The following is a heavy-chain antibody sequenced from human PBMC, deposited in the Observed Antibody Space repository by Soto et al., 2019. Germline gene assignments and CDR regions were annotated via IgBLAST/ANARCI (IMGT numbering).Heavy chain of an antibody. CDR3: ARKHDYGGQVDY. D-gene: IGHD4-17*01. J-gene: IGHJ4*02. V-gene: IGHV3-30-3*01. CDR1: GFTFSSYA. Sequence: RGGSLRLSCAASGFTFSSYAMHWVRQAPGKGLEWVAVISYDGSNKYYADSVKGRFTISRDNSKNTLYLQMNSLRAEDTAVYYCARKHDYGGQVDYWGQGTLVTVSS. CDR2: ISYDGSNK.